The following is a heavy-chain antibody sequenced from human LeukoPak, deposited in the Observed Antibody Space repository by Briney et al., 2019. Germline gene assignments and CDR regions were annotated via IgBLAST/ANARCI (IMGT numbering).Heavy chain of an antibody. J-gene: IGHJ4*02. CDR2: IKQDGSEN. D-gene: IGHD2-8*01. V-gene: IGHV3-7*05. CDR3: ARDSYTKGDY. Sequence: GGSLRLSCAASGFTFSNSWMSWVGQAPGKGLEWVANIKQDGSENNYVDSVKGRFTISRDNAKNSLYLQMNSLRAEDTAVYYCARDSYTKGDYWGQGTLVTVSS. CDR1: GFTFSNSW.